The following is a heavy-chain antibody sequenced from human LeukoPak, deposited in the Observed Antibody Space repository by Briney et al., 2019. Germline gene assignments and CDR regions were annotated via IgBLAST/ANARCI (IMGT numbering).Heavy chain of an antibody. Sequence: SVTVSCKASGGTFSSYATSWVRQAPGQGLEWMGGIIPIFGTANYAQKFQGRVTITTDESTSTAYMELSSLRSEDTAVYYCARDRRDGYNGVSDAFDIWGQGTMVTVPS. CDR3: ARDRRDGYNGVSDAFDI. V-gene: IGHV1-69*05. CDR2: IIPIFGTA. CDR1: GGTFSSYA. D-gene: IGHD5-24*01. J-gene: IGHJ3*02.